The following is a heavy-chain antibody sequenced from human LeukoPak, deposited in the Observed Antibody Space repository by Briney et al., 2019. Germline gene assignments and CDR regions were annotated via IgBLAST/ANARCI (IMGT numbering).Heavy chain of an antibody. Sequence: PGGSLRLSCAASGFTFSSYAMHWVRQAPGKGLEWVAVISYDGSNKYYADSVKGRFTISRDNSKNTLYLQMNSLRAEDTAVYYCATLRVKGSNDWFDPWGQGTLVTVSS. CDR3: ATLRVKGSNDWFDP. V-gene: IGHV3-30*04. CDR1: GFTFSSYA. D-gene: IGHD4-23*01. CDR2: ISYDGSNK. J-gene: IGHJ5*02.